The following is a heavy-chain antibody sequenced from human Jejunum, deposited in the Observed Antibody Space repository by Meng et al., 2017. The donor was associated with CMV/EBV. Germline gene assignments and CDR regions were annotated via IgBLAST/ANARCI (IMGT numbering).Heavy chain of an antibody. CDR1: LTFSDHW. Sequence: LTFSDHWMDWVRQAPGKGLEWVGRIREKSKSDSYTTEYAASVEGRFTISRDDSRDSLFLQMNSLKSEDTAVYYCARGGSGSWRAFNVWGQGTMVTVSS. D-gene: IGHD3-10*01. J-gene: IGHJ3*01. CDR3: ARGGSGSWRAFNV. CDR2: IREKSKSDSYTT. V-gene: IGHV3-72*01.